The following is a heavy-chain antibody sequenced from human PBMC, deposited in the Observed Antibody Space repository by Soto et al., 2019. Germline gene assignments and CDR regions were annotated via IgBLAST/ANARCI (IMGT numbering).Heavy chain of an antibody. D-gene: IGHD4-4*01. CDR1: GYTFTSYD. CDR2: MNPNSGNT. J-gene: IGHJ3*02. Sequence: ASVKASCKASGYTFTSYDINWVRQATGQGLEWMGWMNPNSGNTGYAQKFQGRVTMTRNTSISTAYMELSSLRSEDTAVYYCARAPFNYSDAFDIWGQGTMVTVSS. CDR3: ARAPFNYSDAFDI. V-gene: IGHV1-8*01.